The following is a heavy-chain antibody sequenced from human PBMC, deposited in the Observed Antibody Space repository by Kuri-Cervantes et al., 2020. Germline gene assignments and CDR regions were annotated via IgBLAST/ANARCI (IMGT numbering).Heavy chain of an antibody. J-gene: IGHJ6*03. D-gene: IGHD2-2*01. Sequence: SVKVSCKASGYTFTTYGINWVRQAPGQGLEWMGGIIPIFGTANYAQKFQGRVTITTDESTSTAYMELSSLRSEDTAVYYCARGGSTPLRYMDVWGKGTTVTVSS. CDR2: IIPIFGTA. CDR1: GYTFTTYG. CDR3: ARGGSTPLRYMDV. V-gene: IGHV1-69*05.